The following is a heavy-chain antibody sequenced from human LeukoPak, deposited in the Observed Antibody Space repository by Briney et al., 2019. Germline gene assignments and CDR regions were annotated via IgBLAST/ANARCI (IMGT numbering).Heavy chain of an antibody. D-gene: IGHD3-9*01. CDR3: ARGRGALDYYFDY. Sequence: GASVKVSCKASGYTFSTYGISWVRQAPGQGLEWMGWSSGYNANTNYAQKLQGRVTMTTDTSMSTAYMELRSLRSDDTAVYYCARGRGALDYYFDYWGQGTLVTVSS. CDR1: GYTFSTYG. CDR2: SSGYNANT. J-gene: IGHJ4*02. V-gene: IGHV1-18*01.